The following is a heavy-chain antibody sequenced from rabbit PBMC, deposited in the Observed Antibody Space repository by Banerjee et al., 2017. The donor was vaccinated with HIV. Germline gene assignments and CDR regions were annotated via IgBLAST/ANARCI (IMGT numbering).Heavy chain of an antibody. CDR1: GFSFSSSYW. J-gene: IGHJ4*01. CDR3: AKDAGTTYYSGYFNL. Sequence: QSLEESGGDLVKPGASLTLTCTASGFSFSSSYWIAWVRQAPGKGLEWIACIYAGSSGPTYYASWAKGRFTISKTSSTTVTLQMTSLTAADTATYFCAKDAGTTYYSGYFNLWGPGTLVTVS. V-gene: IGHV1S40*01. CDR2: IYAGSSGPT. D-gene: IGHD8-1*01.